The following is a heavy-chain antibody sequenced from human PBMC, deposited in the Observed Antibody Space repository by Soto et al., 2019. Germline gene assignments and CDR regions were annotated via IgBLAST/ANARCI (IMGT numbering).Heavy chain of an antibody. CDR1: GFTFSSYA. CDR3: AKGRQKSSFYFDY. D-gene: IGHD3-16*01. J-gene: IGHJ4*02. V-gene: IGHV3-23*01. Sequence: GXSLRLSCAASGFTFSSYAMSWVRQAPVKGLEWDSAISGSGGSTYYADSVKGRFTISRDNSKNTLYLQMNSLRAEDTAVYYCAKGRQKSSFYFDYWGQGTLVTVSS. CDR2: ISGSGGST.